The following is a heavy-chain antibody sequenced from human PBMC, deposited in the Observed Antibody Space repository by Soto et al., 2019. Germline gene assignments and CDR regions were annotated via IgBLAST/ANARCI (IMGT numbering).Heavy chain of an antibody. CDR2: MNPNTGKI. D-gene: IGHD2-21*01. Sequence: QVQLVHSGAEVKRPGASVKISCRASGYTFVDYALHWVRQAPGQGLEWGGWMNPNTGKIKYTHHFELRVPTTRDRATGPAYMELRCLRSEATAVYFCTREAIVAENWFAPWGQGTLVTVSS. V-gene: IGHV1-3*01. J-gene: IGHJ5*02. CDR3: TREAIVAENWFAP. CDR1: GYTFVDYA.